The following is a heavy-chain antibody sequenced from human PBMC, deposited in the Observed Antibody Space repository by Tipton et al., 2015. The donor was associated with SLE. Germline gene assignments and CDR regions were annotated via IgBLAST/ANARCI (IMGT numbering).Heavy chain of an antibody. CDR2: IYTSGST. Sequence: TLSLTCTVSGGSISSGTYYWTWIRQPAGTGLEWIGRIYTSGSTNYNPSLKSRITISADTSKNQFSLKLNSVTAADTAVYYCARGVQQLGRFDYWGQGTLVTVPS. CDR3: ARGVQQLGRFDY. D-gene: IGHD6-13*01. V-gene: IGHV4-61*02. CDR1: GGSISSGTYY. J-gene: IGHJ4*02.